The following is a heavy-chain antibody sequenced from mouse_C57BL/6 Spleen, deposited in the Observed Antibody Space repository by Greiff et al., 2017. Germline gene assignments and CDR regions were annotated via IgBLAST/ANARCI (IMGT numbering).Heavy chain of an antibody. V-gene: IGHV1-39*01. CDR2: INPNYGTT. CDR3: ARTSSYVEMDY. CDR1: GYSFTDYN. J-gene: IGHJ4*01. D-gene: IGHD1-1*01. Sequence: VQLHQSGPELVKPGASVTISCKASGYSFTDYNMNWVKQSNGKSLEWIGVINPNYGTTSYNQKFKGKATLTVDQSSSTDYMQLNSLTSEDTAVYYCARTSSYVEMDYWGQGTSVTVSS.